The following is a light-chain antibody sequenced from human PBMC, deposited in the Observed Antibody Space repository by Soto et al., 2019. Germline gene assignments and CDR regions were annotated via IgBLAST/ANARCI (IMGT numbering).Light chain of an antibody. V-gene: IGKV3-15*01. CDR3: QQYHNGPRII. CDR2: GAS. J-gene: IGKJ3*01. Sequence: EIVMTQSPAPLSVSPGERATLSCLASQSVSSNLAWYQQKPGQAPRLLIYGASTRSTGIPAGFSGSGSGTEFTLTISSLQSEEFAVYYCQQYHNGPRIIFRRGTKVDI. CDR1: QSVSSN.